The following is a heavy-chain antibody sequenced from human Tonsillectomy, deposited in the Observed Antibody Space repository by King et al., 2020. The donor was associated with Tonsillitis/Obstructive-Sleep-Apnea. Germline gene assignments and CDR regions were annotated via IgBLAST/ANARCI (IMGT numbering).Heavy chain of an antibody. V-gene: IGHV3-30*04. J-gene: IGHJ6*02. Sequence: VQLVESGGGVVQPGRSLRLSCAASGFTFSNYAMDWVRQAPGKGLEWVAVISYDGSNKYYADSVKGRFSISRDNSKNTLYLQMNSLRAEETAVYYCARNHGYDFEYYYYYYGMDVWGQGTTVTVSS. CDR2: ISYDGSNK. CDR1: GFTFSNYA. CDR3: ARNHGYDFEYYYYYYGMDV. D-gene: IGHD5-12*01.